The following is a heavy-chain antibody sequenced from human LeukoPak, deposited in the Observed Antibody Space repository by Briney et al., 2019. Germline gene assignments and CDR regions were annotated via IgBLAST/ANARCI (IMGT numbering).Heavy chain of an antibody. V-gene: IGHV1-2*02. D-gene: IGHD3-3*01. CDR1: GYTFTSYY. CDR2: INPNSGGT. CDR3: ARGHYDFWSGYLDY. Sequence: ASVKVSCKASGYTFTSYYMHWVRQAPGQGLEWMGWINPNSGGTNYAQKFQGRVTMTRDTSISTAYMELSRLRSDDTAVYYCARGHYDFWSGYLDYWGQGTLVTVSS. J-gene: IGHJ4*02.